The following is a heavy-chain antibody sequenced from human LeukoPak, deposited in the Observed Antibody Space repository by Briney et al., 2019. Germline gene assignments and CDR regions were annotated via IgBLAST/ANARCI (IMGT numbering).Heavy chain of an antibody. D-gene: IGHD5-18*01. CDR3: ARTTEGGYTYDYFYYYYMDV. CDR2: IYTSGSI. Sequence: SETLSLTCTVSGGSISSYYWSWIRQPAGKGLEWIGRIYTSGSITYNPSLKSRVSMSVDTSKNQFSLKLSSVTAADTAVYYCARTTEGGYTYDYFYYYYMDVWGKGTTVTISS. CDR1: GGSISSYY. V-gene: IGHV4-4*07. J-gene: IGHJ6*03.